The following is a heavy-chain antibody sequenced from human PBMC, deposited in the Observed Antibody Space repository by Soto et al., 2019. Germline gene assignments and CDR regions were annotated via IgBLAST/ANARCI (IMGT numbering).Heavy chain of an antibody. D-gene: IGHD3-10*01. CDR2: INPSGGST. CDR3: ATLSRGYFDY. V-gene: IGHV1-46*01. CDR1: GYTFTSYY. J-gene: IGHJ4*02. Sequence: AASVKVSLKASGYTFTSYYMHWLRQAPGQGLEWMGIINPSGGSTSYAQKFQGRVTMTRDTSTSTVYMELSSLRSEDTAVYYCATLSRGYFDYWGQGTLVTVSS.